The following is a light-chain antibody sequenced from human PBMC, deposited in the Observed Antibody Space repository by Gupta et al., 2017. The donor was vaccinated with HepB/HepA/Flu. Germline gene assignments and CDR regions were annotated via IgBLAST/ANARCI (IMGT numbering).Light chain of an antibody. Sequence: IQMTQSLSSLSASVGDRVTITCRASQSINRYLNWYQQKPGKAPKVLMYGASSLQSGVPSRFSGSGSGTDFTLTISSLQPEDFATYYCQQSNNIPLTFGGGTKVEIK. CDR1: QSINRY. CDR3: QQSNNIPLT. J-gene: IGKJ4*01. CDR2: GAS. V-gene: IGKV1-39*01.